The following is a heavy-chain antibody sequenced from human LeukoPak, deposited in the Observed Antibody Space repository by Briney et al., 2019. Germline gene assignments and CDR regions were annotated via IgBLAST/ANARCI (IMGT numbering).Heavy chain of an antibody. CDR2: IYSGGST. V-gene: IGHV3-53*01. Sequence: GGSLRLSCAASGFSVSSNYTSWVRRAPGKGLEWVSVIYSGGSTDYADSVKGRFAISRDNSKNMLYLQLNSLRAEDTAVYYCARVDYGSGSYFDYWGQGTLVTVSS. CDR1: GFSVSSNY. CDR3: ARVDYGSGSYFDY. D-gene: IGHD3-10*01. J-gene: IGHJ4*02.